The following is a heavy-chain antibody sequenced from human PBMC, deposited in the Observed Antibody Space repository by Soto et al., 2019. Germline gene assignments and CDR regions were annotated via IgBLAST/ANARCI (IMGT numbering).Heavy chain of an antibody. J-gene: IGHJ5*02. V-gene: IGHV3-21*06. CDR2: ISSGSAYI. CDR3: ARDQGGSYDSWFDP. Sequence: EVQVVESGGGLVKPGGSLRLSCTFTFSMYNMNWVRQAPGKGLEWVASISSGSAYIKYAESVKGRFTISRDNAKNSLHLQMNSLRAEDTAIYHCARDQGGSYDSWFDPWGQGTLVTVSS. D-gene: IGHD1-26*01. CDR1: FTFSMYN.